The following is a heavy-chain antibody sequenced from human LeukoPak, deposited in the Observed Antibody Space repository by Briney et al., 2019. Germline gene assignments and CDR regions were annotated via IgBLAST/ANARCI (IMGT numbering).Heavy chain of an antibody. Sequence: PGGCLRLSCAASGFTFDDYAMHWVRQAPGKGLECVSGISWNSGSIGYADSVKGRFTISRDNAKNSLYLQMNSLRAEDTALYYCAKAGDDSSGYYYAYYFDYWGQGTLVTVSS. CDR2: ISWNSGSI. CDR3: AKAGDDSSGYYYAYYFDY. D-gene: IGHD3-22*01. J-gene: IGHJ4*02. V-gene: IGHV3-9*01. CDR1: GFTFDDYA.